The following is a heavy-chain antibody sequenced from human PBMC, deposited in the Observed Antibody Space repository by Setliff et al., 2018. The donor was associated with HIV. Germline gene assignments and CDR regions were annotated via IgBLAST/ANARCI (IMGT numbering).Heavy chain of an antibody. CDR2: IYTSGST. J-gene: IGHJ4*02. D-gene: IGHD3-16*02. V-gene: IGHV4-4*08. Sequence: PSQTLSLTCTLNGVPLSDYYWNWIRQSPGKGLEWIGHIYTSGSTNYNPSLKSRVTISVDTSKNQFYLKLSSVTATDTAVYYCVRGPYDYVWGSYRPNYFDYWGQGTLVTVSS. CDR3: VRGPYDYVWGSYRPNYFDY. CDR1: GVPLSDYY.